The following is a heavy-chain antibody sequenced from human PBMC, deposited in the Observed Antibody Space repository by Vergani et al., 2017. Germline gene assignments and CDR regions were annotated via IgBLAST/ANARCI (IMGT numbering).Heavy chain of an antibody. CDR2: IKQDGSEK. V-gene: IGHV3-7*03. J-gene: IGHJ4*02. CDR3: ARNPRLVKLNYFDY. Sequence: EVQMVESGGGLVQPGGSLRLSCAASGFTFSSYWMSWVRQTPGKGLEWVANIKQDGSEKYYEDSVRGRFTISRDNAKNSLYLQMNSLRAGDTAVYYCARNPRLVKLNYFDYWGQGTLVTVSS. D-gene: IGHD2-21*01. CDR1: GFTFSSYW.